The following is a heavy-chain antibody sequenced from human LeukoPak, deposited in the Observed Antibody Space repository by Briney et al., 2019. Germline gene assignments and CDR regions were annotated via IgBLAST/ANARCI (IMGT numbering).Heavy chain of an antibody. CDR2: IYYSGST. Sequence: SETLSLTCTVSGGSISSYYWSWIRQPPGKGLEWIGYIYYSGSTNYNPSLKSRVTISVDTSKNQFSLKLSSVTAADTAVYYCARVTTTTVTPELGFDYWGQGTLVTVSS. V-gene: IGHV4-59*01. J-gene: IGHJ4*02. CDR3: ARVTTTTVTPELGFDY. CDR1: GGSISSYY. D-gene: IGHD4-17*01.